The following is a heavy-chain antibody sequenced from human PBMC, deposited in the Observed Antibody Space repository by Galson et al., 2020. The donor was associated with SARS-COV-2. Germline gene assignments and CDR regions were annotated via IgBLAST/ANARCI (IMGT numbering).Heavy chain of an antibody. D-gene: IGHD2-2*01. Sequence: GESLKISCQVSGYSFINYWIGWVRQMPGKGLEWVGFIYPLDSHTTYSPSFQGQVTISADTSLRTAYLQWNSLKASDTAIYYCARQDATYPYLYYYALAVWGQGTTVTVSS. CDR3: ARQDATYPYLYYYALAV. J-gene: IGHJ6*02. CDR2: IYPLDSHT. V-gene: IGHV5-51*01. CDR1: GYSFINYW.